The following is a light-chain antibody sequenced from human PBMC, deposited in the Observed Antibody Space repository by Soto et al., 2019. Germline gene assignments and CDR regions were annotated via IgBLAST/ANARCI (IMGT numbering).Light chain of an antibody. Sequence: QSALTQPASVSGSPGQSITISCTGASSDVGDYNFVSWYQQHPGKAPKLIIFEVSDRPSGVSNGFSGSKSGNTASLTISGLQAEDEADYYCSSYTSSNTYVFGTGTKLTVL. V-gene: IGLV2-14*01. J-gene: IGLJ1*01. CDR2: EVS. CDR3: SSYTSSNTYV. CDR1: SSDVGDYNF.